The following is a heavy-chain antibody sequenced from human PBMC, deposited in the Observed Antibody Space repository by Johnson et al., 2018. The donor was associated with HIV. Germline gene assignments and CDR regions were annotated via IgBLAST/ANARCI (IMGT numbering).Heavy chain of an antibody. CDR3: TTCSRSGAFDI. CDR2: LKSKTGGGTT. J-gene: IGHJ3*02. V-gene: IGHV3-15*01. D-gene: IGHD6-13*01. CDR1: GFRFSNAW. Sequence: VQLVESGGGLVKPGDSLRLSCTASGFRFSNAWMGWVRQAPGKGLEWLGRLKSKTGGGTTSYAAPVKGRFTIASEDSKDTVYLHMNSLKVDDTAVYYCTTCSRSGAFDIWGQGTEVTVSS.